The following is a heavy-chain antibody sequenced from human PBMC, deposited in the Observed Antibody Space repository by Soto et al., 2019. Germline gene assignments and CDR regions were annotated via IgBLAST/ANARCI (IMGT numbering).Heavy chain of an antibody. CDR2: IYYSETT. V-gene: IGHV4-31*03. J-gene: IGHJ5*02. CDR1: GGSISSGAND. CDR3: AKITVAGPTNWFDP. Sequence: SETLSLTCTVSGGSISSGANDWSWIRQHPGKGLDWIGSIYYSETTYYNPSLKSRVTISVDTTKNQFSLRLNSVTAADTAVYYCAKITVAGPTNWFDPWGQGRLVTVSS. D-gene: IGHD6-19*01.